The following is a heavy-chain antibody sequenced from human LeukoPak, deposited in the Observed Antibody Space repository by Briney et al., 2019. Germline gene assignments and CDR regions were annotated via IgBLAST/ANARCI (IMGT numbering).Heavy chain of an antibody. V-gene: IGHV3-48*03. CDR1: GFTFSSYE. CDR3: ARDQRGSYYGFFDY. D-gene: IGHD1-26*01. CDR2: ISSSGSTT. J-gene: IGHJ4*02. Sequence: GGSLRLSCAASGFTFSSYEMTWVRQAPGKGLEWVSYISSSGSTTHYADSVKGRFTFSRDNAKNSQYLQMNSLRAEDTAVYYCARDQRGSYYGFFDYWGQGTLVTVSS.